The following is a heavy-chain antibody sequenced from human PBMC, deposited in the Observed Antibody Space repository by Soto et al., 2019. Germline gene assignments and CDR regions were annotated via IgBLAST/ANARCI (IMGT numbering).Heavy chain of an antibody. J-gene: IGHJ3*02. V-gene: IGHV1-3*01. CDR3: ARVGYCSSTSCSDAFDI. CDR2: INAGNGNT. Sequence: QVQFVQSGAELKKPGASVKVSCKASGYTFTNYAMHWVRQAPGQRLEWMGWINAGNGNTKYSQKFQGRVTITRDTSARTAYVELTSLRSDDTAVYYCARVGYCSSTSCSDAFDIWGQGTLVTVSS. D-gene: IGHD2-2*01. CDR1: GYTFTNYA.